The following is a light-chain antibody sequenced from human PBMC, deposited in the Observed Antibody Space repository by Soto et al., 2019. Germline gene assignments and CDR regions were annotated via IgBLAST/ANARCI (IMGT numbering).Light chain of an antibody. Sequence: DIQMTQSPSSLSASVGDRVTITCRASQSISSFLNWYQHRPGKAPKLLIYSASTLQTGVPPRFSGSGSGTDFTLTISSLQPEDFAVYYCQQSSNTLTFGGGTKVEIK. CDR2: SAS. J-gene: IGKJ4*01. CDR1: QSISSF. CDR3: QQSSNTLT. V-gene: IGKV1-39*01.